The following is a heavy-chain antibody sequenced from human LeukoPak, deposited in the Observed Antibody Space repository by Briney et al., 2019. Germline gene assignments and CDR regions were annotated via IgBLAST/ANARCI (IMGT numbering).Heavy chain of an antibody. D-gene: IGHD3-16*02. CDR2: INHSGST. Sequence: SETLSLTCAVYGGSFSGYYWSWIRQPPGKGLEWIGEINHSGSTNYNPSLKSRVTISVDTSKNQSSLKLSSVTAADTAVYYCARGGYDYIWGSYRYRNHYFDYWGQGTLVTVSS. CDR1: GGSFSGYY. J-gene: IGHJ4*02. CDR3: ARGGYDYIWGSYRYRNHYFDY. V-gene: IGHV4-34*01.